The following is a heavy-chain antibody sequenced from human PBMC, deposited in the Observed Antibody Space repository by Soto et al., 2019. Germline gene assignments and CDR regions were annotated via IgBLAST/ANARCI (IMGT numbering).Heavy chain of an antibody. CDR2: IGNDGREK. V-gene: IGHV3-33*07. CDR1: GFTFSRFG. CDR3: ATLNLYYHSLDV. Sequence: PGGSLRLSCAASGFTFSRFGMNWVRQAPGKGLEWVSVIGNDGREKYYADSVKGRFTISRDNSKNTPFLQMNSLRVEDTAVYYCATLNLYYHSLDVWGQGTMVTVSS. J-gene: IGHJ3*01. D-gene: IGHD3-3*01.